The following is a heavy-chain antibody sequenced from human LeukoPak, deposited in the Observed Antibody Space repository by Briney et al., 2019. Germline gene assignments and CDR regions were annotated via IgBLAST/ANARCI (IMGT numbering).Heavy chain of an antibody. Sequence: GGSLRLSCEAPGFTFDDYGMPWVRQAPGKGLDWVSTISWNSVSVGYVDSVKGRFTISRDNAKKTLYLQMNSLRPEDTALYYCAKDYGYSSSWYDYWGQGTLVTVSS. CDR3: AKDYGYSSSWYDY. J-gene: IGHJ4*02. CDR1: GFTFDDYG. CDR2: ISWNSVSV. D-gene: IGHD6-13*01. V-gene: IGHV3-9*01.